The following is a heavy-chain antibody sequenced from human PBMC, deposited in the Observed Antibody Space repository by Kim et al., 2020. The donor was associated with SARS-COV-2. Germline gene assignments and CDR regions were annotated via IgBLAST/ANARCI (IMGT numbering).Heavy chain of an antibody. V-gene: IGHV4-4*09. D-gene: IGHD3-9*01. CDR3: ASYDILTGFDY. Sequence: TNYNPSLKSRVTISVDTSKNQFSLKLSSVTAADTAVYYCASYDILTGFDYWGQGTLVTVSS. CDR2: T. J-gene: IGHJ4*02.